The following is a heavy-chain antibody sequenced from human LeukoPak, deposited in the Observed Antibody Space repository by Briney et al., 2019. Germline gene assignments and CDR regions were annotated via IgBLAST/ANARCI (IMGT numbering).Heavy chain of an antibody. J-gene: IGHJ4*02. CDR2: IYYSGST. Sequence: SCAASGFTFSSYWMSWIRQPPGKGLEWIGYIYYSGSTNYNPSLKSRVTISVDTSKNQFSLKLSSVTAADTAVYYCARGHWGYCSSTSCSNFDYWGQGTLVTVSS. V-gene: IGHV4-59*01. CDR3: ARGHWGYCSSTSCSNFDY. D-gene: IGHD2-2*01. CDR1: GFTFSSYW.